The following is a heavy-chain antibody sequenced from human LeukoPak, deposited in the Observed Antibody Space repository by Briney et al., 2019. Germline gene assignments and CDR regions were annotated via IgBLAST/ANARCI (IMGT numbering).Heavy chain of an antibody. J-gene: IGHJ3*01. Sequence: PGRSLRLSCAASGFIFSTYGMHRGRQAPGKGLEWVAVIWYDGSNKYYADSVKGRFTISKDNSKNTLYLQMNSLIAEDTAVYYCARDWRYCSGGSCYGAFDFWGQGTMVTVSS. D-gene: IGHD2-15*01. V-gene: IGHV3-33*01. CDR3: ARDWRYCSGGSCYGAFDF. CDR1: GFIFSTYG. CDR2: IWYDGSNK.